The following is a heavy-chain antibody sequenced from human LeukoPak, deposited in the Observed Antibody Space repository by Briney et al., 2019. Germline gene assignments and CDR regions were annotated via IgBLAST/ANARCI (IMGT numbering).Heavy chain of an antibody. CDR3: AKDQYCSSTSCLDY. CDR2: ISYDGSNK. V-gene: IGHV3-30*18. D-gene: IGHD2-2*01. Sequence: GRSLRLSCAASGFTFSSYGMHWVRQAPGKGLEWVAVISYDGSNKYYADSVKGRFTISRDNSKNTLYLQMSSLRAEDTAVYYCAKDQYCSSTSCLDYWGQGTLVTVSS. CDR1: GFTFSSYG. J-gene: IGHJ4*02.